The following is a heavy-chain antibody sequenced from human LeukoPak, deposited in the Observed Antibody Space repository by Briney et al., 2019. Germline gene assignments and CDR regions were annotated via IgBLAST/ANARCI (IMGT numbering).Heavy chain of an antibody. CDR1: GFTSSDHY. D-gene: IGHD6-25*01. CDR2: IRNKVNSYTT. V-gene: IGHV3-72*01. CDR3: ATSNSNGLSLFDY. J-gene: IGHJ4*02. Sequence: PGGSLRLSCVVSGFTSSDHYIDWARQAPGKGLEWVGRIRNKVNSYTTEYAASVKDRFTISRDDSKNSVWLQMNSLKTEDSAVCYCATSNSNGLSLFDYWGQGTLVTVSS.